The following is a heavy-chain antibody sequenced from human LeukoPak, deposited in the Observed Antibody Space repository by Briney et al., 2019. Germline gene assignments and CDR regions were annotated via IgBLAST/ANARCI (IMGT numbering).Heavy chain of an antibody. D-gene: IGHD3-9*01. V-gene: IGHV4-59*01. J-gene: IGHJ6*03. CDR3: ARANYDILTGGLGYYYYYMDV. Sequence: SETLSLTCTVSGGSISSYYWSWIRQPPGKGLEWIGYIYYSGSTNYNPSLKGRVTISVDTSKNQFSLKLSSVTAADTAVYYCARANYDILTGGLGYYYYYMDVWGKGTTVTISS. CDR2: IYYSGST. CDR1: GGSISSYY.